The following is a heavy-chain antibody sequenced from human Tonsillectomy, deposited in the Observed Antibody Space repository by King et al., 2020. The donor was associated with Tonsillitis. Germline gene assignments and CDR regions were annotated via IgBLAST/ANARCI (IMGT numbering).Heavy chain of an antibody. CDR2: IRSKAYGGTT. CDR1: GFTFRDYA. J-gene: IGHJ4*02. D-gene: IGHD1-14*01. V-gene: IGHV3-49*03. Sequence: QLVQSGGGLVQPGRSLRLSCTASGFTFRDYAMIWFRQAPGKGLEWVGFIRSKAYGGTTEYAASVKGRFTVSRDDSESIAYLQMNSLKTEDTAVYFCSITYNNYFDYWGQGTLVTVSS. CDR3: SITYNNYFDY.